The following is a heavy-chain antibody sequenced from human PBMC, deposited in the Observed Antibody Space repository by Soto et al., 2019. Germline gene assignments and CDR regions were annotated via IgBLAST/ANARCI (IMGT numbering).Heavy chain of an antibody. CDR3: ARRIAAAGTPFDY. CDR1: GGSISSGDYY. J-gene: IGHJ4*02. Sequence: PSETLSLTCTVSGGSISSGDYYWSWIRQPPGKGLEWIGHIYYSGSTYYNPSLKSRVTISVDTSKNQFSLKLSSVTAADTAVYYCARRIAAAGTPFDYWGQGTLVTVSS. D-gene: IGHD6-13*01. CDR2: IYYSGST. V-gene: IGHV4-30-4*01.